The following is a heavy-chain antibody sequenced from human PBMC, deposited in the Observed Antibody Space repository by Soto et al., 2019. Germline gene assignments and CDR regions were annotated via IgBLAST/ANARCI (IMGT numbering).Heavy chain of an antibody. CDR1: GASIRSGRYY. CDR2: IYYTGTT. J-gene: IGHJ5*01. Sequence: QVQLQESGPRLVKPSQTLSLTCSVSGASIRSGRYYWSWIRQSPGRGLEWIGYIYYTGTTHYNPAVNSRVTIWMDNSKDLLFLTVTTLTVADTAIWFCAKVSNDYGPNWVDSRGQGTQVTVSS. V-gene: IGHV4-30-4*01. CDR3: AKVSNDYGPNWVDS. D-gene: IGHD3-16*01.